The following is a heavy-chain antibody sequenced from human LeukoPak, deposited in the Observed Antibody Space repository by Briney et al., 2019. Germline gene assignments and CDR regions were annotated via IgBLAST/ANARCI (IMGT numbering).Heavy chain of an antibody. CDR3: ARLVKGSKYYDSSSLPWHFDY. CDR1: GGSISSGGYY. J-gene: IGHJ4*02. V-gene: IGHV4-31*03. CDR2: IYYSGST. Sequence: SETLSLTCTVSGGSISSGGYYWRWIRQHPGKGLEWIGYIYYSGSTYYNPSLKSRFTISVDTSKNQFSLKLSSVTAADTAVYYCARLVKGSKYYDSSSLPWHFDYWGQGTLVTVSS. D-gene: IGHD3-22*01.